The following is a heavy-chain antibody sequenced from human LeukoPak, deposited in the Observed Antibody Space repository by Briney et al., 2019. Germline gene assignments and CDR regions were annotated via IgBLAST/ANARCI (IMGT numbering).Heavy chain of an antibody. CDR1: GFTFSSYS. V-gene: IGHV3-48*01. CDR2: ISSSSSTI. D-gene: IGHD3-3*01. Sequence: GGSLRLSCAASGFTFSSYSMKWVRQAPGKGLEWVSYISSSSSTIYYADSVKGRFTISRDNAKNSLYLQMNSLRAEDTAVYYCARGSSTIFGVAVDTWGQGTLVTVSS. CDR3: ARGSSTIFGVAVDT. J-gene: IGHJ5*02.